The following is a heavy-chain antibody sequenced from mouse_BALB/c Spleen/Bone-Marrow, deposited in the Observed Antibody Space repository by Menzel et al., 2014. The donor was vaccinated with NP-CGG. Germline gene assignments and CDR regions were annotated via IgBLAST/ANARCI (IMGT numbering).Heavy chain of an antibody. D-gene: IGHD3-3*01. V-gene: IGHV1-80*01. CDR3: ARSQGGYWYFNV. CDR1: GYAFSSYW. J-gene: IGHJ1*01. Sequence: VQLQQSGAELVRPGSSVKISCKASGYAFSSYWMNWVKQRPGQGLEWIGQIYPGDGDTNYNGKYKGKATLTADKSSSKAYMQLSSLTSEDSAVYFCARSQGGYWYFNVWGEGTTVTVSS. CDR2: IYPGDGDT.